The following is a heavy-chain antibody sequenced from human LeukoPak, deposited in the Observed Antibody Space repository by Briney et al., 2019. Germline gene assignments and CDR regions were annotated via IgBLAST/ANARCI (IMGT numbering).Heavy chain of an antibody. CDR3: ARDGTRTDDY. D-gene: IGHD1-26*01. V-gene: IGHV1-18*01. J-gene: IGHJ4*02. CDR2: ISGNNDNP. Sequence: GASVRVSCKASGYTFSNFGINWVRQAPGQGLEWMGWISGNNDNPNYGQKFQGRFTVTTDSSTNTAYMELRNLRLDDTAVYYCARDGTRTDDYWGQGTLVTVSS. CDR1: GYTFSNFG.